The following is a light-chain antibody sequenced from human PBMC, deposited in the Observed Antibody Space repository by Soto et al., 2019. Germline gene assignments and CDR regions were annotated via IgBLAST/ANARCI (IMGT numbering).Light chain of an antibody. Sequence: EIVLTQSPGTLSLSPGERATLSCRASQSVSSSYLAWYQQKPGKAPRLLIYGASSRATGIPDRFSGSGSGTDFTLTISRMEPEDFAVYYYQKYGSPSVTFGQGTKVEIK. J-gene: IGKJ1*01. CDR2: GAS. CDR1: QSVSSSY. CDR3: QKYGSPSVT. V-gene: IGKV3-20*01.